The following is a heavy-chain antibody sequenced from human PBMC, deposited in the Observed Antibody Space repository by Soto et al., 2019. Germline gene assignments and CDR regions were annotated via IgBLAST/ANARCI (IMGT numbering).Heavy chain of an antibody. J-gene: IGHJ6*03. Sequence: EVPLVESGGDLVQPGGSLKLSCAASGFTFSGSAIHWVRQASGKGLEWVGRIRSKANGYATAYAASVRGRFTISRDESKATAFLQMNSLKTEDTAVYYCTRHSTPYDYDMDVWGNGTTVTVSS. CDR2: IRSKANGYAT. CDR1: GFTFSGSA. D-gene: IGHD2-8*01. V-gene: IGHV3-73*01. CDR3: TRHSTPYDYDMDV.